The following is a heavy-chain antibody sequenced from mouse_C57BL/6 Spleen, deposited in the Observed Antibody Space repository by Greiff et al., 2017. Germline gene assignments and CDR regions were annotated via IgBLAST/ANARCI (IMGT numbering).Heavy chain of an antibody. CDR2: IWRGGST. Sequence: VKVEESGPGLVQPSQSLSITCTVSGFSLTSYGVHWVRQSPGKGLEWLGVIWRGGSTDYNAAFMSRLSITKDNSKSQVFFKMNSLHADDTSIYYCAKADSSGYNYFDYWGQGTTLTVSS. V-gene: IGHV2-5*01. D-gene: IGHD3-2*02. CDR1: GFSLTSYG. CDR3: AKADSSGYNYFDY. J-gene: IGHJ2*01.